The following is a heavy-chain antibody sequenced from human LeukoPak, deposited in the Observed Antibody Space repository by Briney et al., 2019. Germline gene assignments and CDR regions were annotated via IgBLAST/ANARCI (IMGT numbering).Heavy chain of an antibody. V-gene: IGHV5-51*01. D-gene: IGHD3-3*01. J-gene: IGHJ1*01. CDR3: ARSPPVYDFWSGYYATEYFQP. CDR2: IYPVDSDT. CDR1: GYSFTSYW. Sequence: GESLKISCKGSGYSFTSYWIGWVRQMPGKGLEWMGIIYPVDSDTRYSPSFQGQVTISADKSISTAYLQWSSLKASDTAMYYCARSPPVYDFWSGYYATEYFQPWGQGTLVTVSS.